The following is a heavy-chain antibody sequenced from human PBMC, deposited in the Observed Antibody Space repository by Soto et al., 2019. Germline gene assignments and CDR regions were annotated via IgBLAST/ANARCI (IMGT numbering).Heavy chain of an antibody. V-gene: IGHV3-23*01. CDR3: ANGPIVLLPPPNFDY. CDR2: ISGSGGST. J-gene: IGHJ4*02. Sequence: GGSLRLSCAASGFTFSSYARSWVRQAPGKGLEWVAAISGSGGSTYYADSVKGRITISRDNSKNTLYLQTNSLSAEATAVYSCANGPIVLLPPPNFDYWGQGTLVTVSS. CDR1: GFTFSSYA. D-gene: IGHD2-2*01.